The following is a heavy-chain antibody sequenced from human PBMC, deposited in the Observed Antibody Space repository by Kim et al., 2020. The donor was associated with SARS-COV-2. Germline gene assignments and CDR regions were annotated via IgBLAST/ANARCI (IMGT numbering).Heavy chain of an antibody. CDR3: AEYEWELLGGGIDY. CDR1: GGSISSSSYY. V-gene: IGHV4-39*01. J-gene: IGHJ4*02. D-gene: IGHD1-26*01. Sequence: SETLSLTCTVSGGSISSSSYYWGWIRQPPGKGLEWIGSIYYSGSTYYNPSLKSRVTISVDTSKNQFSLKLSSVTAADTAVYYCAEYEWELLGGGIDYWGQGTLVTVSS. CDR2: IYYSGST.